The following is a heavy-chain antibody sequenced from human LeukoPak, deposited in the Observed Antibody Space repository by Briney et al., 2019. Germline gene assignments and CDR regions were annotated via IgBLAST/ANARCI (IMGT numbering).Heavy chain of an antibody. V-gene: IGHV4-59*08. J-gene: IGHJ4*02. CDR2: IYYSGST. CDR3: ARLGVGRGYSYGYADY. D-gene: IGHD5-18*01. CDR1: GGSISSYY. Sequence: SETLSLTCSVSGGSISSYYWSWIRQPPGKGLEWIGYIYYSGSTNYNPSLKSRVTISVDTSKNQFSLKLSSVTAADTAVYYCARLGVGRGYSYGYADYWGQGTLVTVSS.